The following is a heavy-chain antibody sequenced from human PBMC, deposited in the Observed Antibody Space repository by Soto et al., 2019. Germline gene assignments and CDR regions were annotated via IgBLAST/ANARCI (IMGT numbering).Heavy chain of an antibody. V-gene: IGHV1-18*01. CDR1: GYTFTSYG. CDR2: ISAYNGNT. CDR3: ARTHIVVVTEAFDI. J-gene: IGHJ3*02. D-gene: IGHD2-21*02. Sequence: ASVKVSCKASGYTFTSYGISWVRQAPGQGLEWMGWISAYNGNTNYAQKLQGRVTMTTDTSTSTAYMELRSLRSDDTAVYYCARTHIVVVTEAFDIWGQGTMVTVSS.